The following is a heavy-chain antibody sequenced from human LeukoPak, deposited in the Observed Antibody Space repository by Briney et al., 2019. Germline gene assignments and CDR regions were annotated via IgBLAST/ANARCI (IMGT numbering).Heavy chain of an antibody. CDR1: GGSISSYY. Sequence: SETLSLTCTVSGGSISSYYWSWIRQPPGKGLEWIGYIYYSGSTNYNPSLKSRVTISVDTSKNQFSLKLSSVTAADTAVYYCARHLRPGFGELLRLPRWFDPWGQGTLVTVSS. V-gene: IGHV4-59*08. J-gene: IGHJ5*02. CDR2: IYYSGST. CDR3: ARHLRPGFGELLRLPRWFDP. D-gene: IGHD3-10*01.